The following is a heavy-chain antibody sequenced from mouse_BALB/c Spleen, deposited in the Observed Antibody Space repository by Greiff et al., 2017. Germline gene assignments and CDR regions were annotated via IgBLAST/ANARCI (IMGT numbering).Heavy chain of an antibody. CDR1: GFSLTSYG. CDR2: IWAGGST. D-gene: IGHD2-4*01. Sequence: VQLQESGPGLVAPSQSLSITCTVSGFSLTSYGVHWVRQPPGKGLEWLGVIWAGGSTNYNSALMSRLSISKDNSKSQVFLKMNSLQTDDTAMYYCAIYYDYDYYAMDYWGQGTSVTVSS. CDR3: AIYYDYDYYAMDY. J-gene: IGHJ4*01. V-gene: IGHV2-9*02.